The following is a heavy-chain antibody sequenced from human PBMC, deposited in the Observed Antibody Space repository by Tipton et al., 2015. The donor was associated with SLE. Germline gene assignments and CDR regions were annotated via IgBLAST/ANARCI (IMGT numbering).Heavy chain of an antibody. CDR3: ASFPGAGY. V-gene: IGHV3-33*08. CDR1: GFTFSNYA. CDR2: IWYDGSDK. D-gene: IGHD3-10*01. J-gene: IGHJ4*02. Sequence: RSLRLSCAASGFTFSNYAMSWVRQAPGKGLEWVAVIWYDGSDKYLADSVKGRFTISRDNSKNTLYLQMNSLRAEDTAVYYCASFPGAGYWGQGTLVTVSS.